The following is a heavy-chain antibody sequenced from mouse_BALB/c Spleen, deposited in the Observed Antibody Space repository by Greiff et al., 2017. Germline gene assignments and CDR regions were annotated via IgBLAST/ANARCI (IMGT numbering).Heavy chain of an antibody. Sequence: QVQLKQSGPGLVAPSQSLSITCTVSGFSLTGYGVNWVRQPPGKGLEWLGMIWGDGSTDYNSAPKSRLSISKDNSKRQVFLKMNSLQTDDTARYYCARDLCRYDAGYAMDYWGQGTSVTVSS. J-gene: IGHJ4*01. V-gene: IGHV2-6-7*01. CDR2: IWGDGST. CDR3: ARDLCRYDAGYAMDY. D-gene: IGHD2-14*01. CDR1: GFSLTGYG.